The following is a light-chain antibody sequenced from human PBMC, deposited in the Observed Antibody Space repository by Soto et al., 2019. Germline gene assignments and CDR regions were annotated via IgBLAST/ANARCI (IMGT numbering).Light chain of an antibody. J-gene: IGKJ4*01. CDR3: QQSGNSPLT. V-gene: IGKV3-20*01. CDR1: QPLINNY. CDR2: DAS. Sequence: EIVLTQSPGTLSLSPGERATLSCRASQPLINNYLAWFQQKPGQAPRLLIQDASQRATGIADRFSGSGSGTDFTLTISRLEPEDFAVYYCQQSGNSPLTFGGGTRVES.